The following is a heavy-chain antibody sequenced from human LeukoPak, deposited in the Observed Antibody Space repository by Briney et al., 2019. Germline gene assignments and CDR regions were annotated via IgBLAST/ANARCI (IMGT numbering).Heavy chain of an antibody. CDR1: GFIFSTYE. Sequence: GGSLRPSCAASGFIFSTYEMNWARQAPGKGLEWVSYISGGGTTIQYADSVKGRFTISRDNAKNSLYLQMNSLRAEDTAVYYCARAQVWFGAYGMDVWGQGTTVTVSS. V-gene: IGHV3-48*03. CDR3: ARAQVWFGAYGMDV. D-gene: IGHD3-10*01. J-gene: IGHJ6*02. CDR2: ISGGGTTI.